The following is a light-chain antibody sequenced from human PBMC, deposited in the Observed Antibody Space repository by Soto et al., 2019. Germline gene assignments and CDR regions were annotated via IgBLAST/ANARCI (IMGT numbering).Light chain of an antibody. CDR1: QRVSSY. V-gene: IGKV3-11*01. CDR3: QKRSNWPLT. Sequence: EIVLTQSPATLSLSLGERATRSCSASQRVSSYLALYQQKPGQAPRLLIYDASNRATGIPARFSGSGSGTEFTPTISSLEPEPFAVYYCQKRSNWPLTFGGGTKVDIK. J-gene: IGKJ4*01. CDR2: DAS.